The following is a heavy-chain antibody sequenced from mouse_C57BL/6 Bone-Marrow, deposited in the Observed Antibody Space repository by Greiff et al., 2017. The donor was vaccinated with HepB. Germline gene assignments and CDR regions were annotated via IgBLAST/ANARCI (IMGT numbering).Heavy chain of an antibody. Sequence: QVQLQQSGAELMKPGASVKLSCKATGYTFTGYWIEWVKQRPGHGLEWIGEILPGSGSTNYNEKFKGKATFTADTSSNTAYMQLSSLTTEDSAIYYCARRVGYYGNYVNYFDYWGQGTTLTVSS. CDR3: ARRVGYYGNYVNYFDY. CDR1: GYTFTGYW. V-gene: IGHV1-9*01. CDR2: ILPGSGST. J-gene: IGHJ2*01. D-gene: IGHD2-1*01.